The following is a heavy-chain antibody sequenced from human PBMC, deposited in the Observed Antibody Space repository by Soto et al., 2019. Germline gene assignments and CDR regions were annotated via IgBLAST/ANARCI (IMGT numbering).Heavy chain of an antibody. CDR1: GYTFINYG. CDR3: ARRYGDPSSSAGFDY. D-gene: IGHD4-17*01. J-gene: IGHJ4*02. Sequence: ASVKVSGKASGYTFINYGISWVRQAPGQGLEWMGWISAYNGKTNYAQKLQGRVTMTTDTSTSTAYMELRSLRSDDTAVYYCARRYGDPSSSAGFDYWGQGTLVTVSS. CDR2: ISAYNGKT. V-gene: IGHV1-18*01.